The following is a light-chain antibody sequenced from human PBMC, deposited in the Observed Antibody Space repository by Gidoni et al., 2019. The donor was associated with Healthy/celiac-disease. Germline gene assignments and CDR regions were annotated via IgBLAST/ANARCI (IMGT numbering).Light chain of an antibody. Sequence: QPVLTQPTSLSASPGASATLTCTLRSGINLGRYRLFCYQQKPESPPRYLLSYSSDSSKHQGSGVPRRFSGATDASSNAGILVISGVQSEDESDYSCMICHSSAVVFGGGTKLTVL. CDR1: SGINLGRYR. J-gene: IGLJ2*01. CDR2: YSSDSSK. CDR3: MICHSSAVV. V-gene: IGLV5-45*01.